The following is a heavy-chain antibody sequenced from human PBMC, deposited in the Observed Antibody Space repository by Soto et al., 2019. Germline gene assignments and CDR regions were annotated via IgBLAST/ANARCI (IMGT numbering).Heavy chain of an antibody. CDR2: IRSKAYGGTT. Sequence: GGSLRLSCTASGFTFGDYAMSWFRQAPGKGLEWVGFIRSKAYGGTTEYAASVKGRFTISRDDSKSIAYLQMNSLKTEDKDVCYFIRPYSSGWYLRSELVLFDYWGQGTLVTVSS. J-gene: IGHJ4*02. V-gene: IGHV3-49*03. CDR1: GFTFGDYA. CDR3: IRPYSSGWYLRSELVLFDY. D-gene: IGHD6-19*01.